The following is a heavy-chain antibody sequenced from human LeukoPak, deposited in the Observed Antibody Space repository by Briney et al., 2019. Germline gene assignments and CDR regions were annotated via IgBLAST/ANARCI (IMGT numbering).Heavy chain of an antibody. CDR1: GYTFTSYD. V-gene: IGHV1-8*03. D-gene: IGHD3-22*01. CDR2: MNPNSGNT. Sequence: GASVKVSCKASGYTFTSYDINWVRQATGQGLEWMGWMNPNSGNTGYAQKFQGRVTITRNTSISTAYMELSSLRSEDTAVYYCARGRATMIVNGGDYWGQGTLVTVSS. J-gene: IGHJ4*02. CDR3: ARGRATMIVNGGDY.